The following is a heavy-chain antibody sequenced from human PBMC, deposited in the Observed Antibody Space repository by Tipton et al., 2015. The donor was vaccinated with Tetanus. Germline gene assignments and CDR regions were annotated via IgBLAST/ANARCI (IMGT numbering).Heavy chain of an antibody. CDR2: ISNDASHI. V-gene: IGHV3-30*05. J-gene: IGHJ4*02. CDR1: GYNFRNNG. CDR3: ARDRHSYESSGYYHFDN. Sequence: SLRLSCVASGYNFRNNGMHWVRQAPGKGLEWVAVISNDASHIYYADSVRGRFTMSRENNKNTVHLQMNSLRPDGTAVYYCARDRHSYESSGYYHFDNWGQGTLVTVSA. D-gene: IGHD3-22*01.